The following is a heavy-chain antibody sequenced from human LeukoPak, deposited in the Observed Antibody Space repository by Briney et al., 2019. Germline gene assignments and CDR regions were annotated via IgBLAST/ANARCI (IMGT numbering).Heavy chain of an antibody. V-gene: IGHV4-59*01. CDR1: GGSISSYY. Sequence: SETLSLTCTVSGGSISSYYWSWIRQPPGKGLGWIGYIYYSGSTNYNPSLKSRVTISVDTSKNHSPLKLSSVTAADTAVYYCARGLVGVTYWGQGTLVTVSS. D-gene: IGHD2-2*01. CDR3: ARGLVGVTY. CDR2: IYYSGST. J-gene: IGHJ4*02.